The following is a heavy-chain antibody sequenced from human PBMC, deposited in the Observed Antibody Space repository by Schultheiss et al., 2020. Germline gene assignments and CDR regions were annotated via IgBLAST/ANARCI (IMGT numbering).Heavy chain of an antibody. V-gene: IGHV3-23*01. J-gene: IGHJ4*02. CDR2: ISASGGST. D-gene: IGHD4/OR15-4a*01. Sequence: GGSLRLSCAASGFTVSSNYMSWVRQAPGKGLEWVSGISASGGSTYYADSVKGRFTISRDNSKDSLYLQMNSLRAEDTAIYYCAKRMKTNYGSSDYWGQGILVTVSS. CDR3: AKRMKTNYGSSDY. CDR1: GFTVSSNY.